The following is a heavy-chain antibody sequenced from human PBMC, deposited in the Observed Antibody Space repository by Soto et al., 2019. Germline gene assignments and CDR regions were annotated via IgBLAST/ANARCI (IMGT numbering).Heavy chain of an antibody. CDR1: GFTFSHYS. V-gene: IGHV3-48*02. CDR3: ARLPGEIFAYFHYGMDV. J-gene: IGHJ6*02. CDR2: ISGSSSSI. Sequence: PGGSLRLSCAASGFTFSHYSMNWVRQAPGKGLEWVSYISGSSSSIYYAGSVKGRFTISRDNAKNSLYLQMNSLSDDDTAVYYCARLPGEIFAYFHYGMDVWGQGTTVTVSS. D-gene: IGHD3-3*01.